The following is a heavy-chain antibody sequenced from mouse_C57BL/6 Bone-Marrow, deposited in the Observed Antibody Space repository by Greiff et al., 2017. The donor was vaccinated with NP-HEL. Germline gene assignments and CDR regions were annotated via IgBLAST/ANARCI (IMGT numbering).Heavy chain of an antibody. CDR1: GFTFSDYG. CDR2: ISSGSSTI. CDR3: ARRYSNYGWYFDG. V-gene: IGHV5-17*01. D-gene: IGHD2-5*01. J-gene: IGHJ1*03. Sequence: EVQLMESGGGLVKPGGSLKLSCAASGFTFSDYGMHWVRQAPEQGLEWVAYISSGSSTIYYADTVKGRFTISRDNAKNTLFLQMTSLRSEDTAMYYCARRYSNYGWYFDGWGTGTTVTVSS.